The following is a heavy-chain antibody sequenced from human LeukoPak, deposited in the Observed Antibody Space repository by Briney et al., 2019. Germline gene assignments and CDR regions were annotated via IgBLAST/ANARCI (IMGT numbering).Heavy chain of an antibody. J-gene: IGHJ4*02. CDR1: GCIFTSYW. CDR3: ARRLEYSSSFDY. Sequence: GESLKISCQGSGCIFTSYWIGWVRQLPAKSGEWRGVIYPGDSDTKYSPSFQGQVTISADKSISTAYLQWSSLKASDTAMYYCARRLEYSSSFDYWGQGTLVTVSS. V-gene: IGHV5-51*01. CDR2: IYPGDSDT. D-gene: IGHD6-6*01.